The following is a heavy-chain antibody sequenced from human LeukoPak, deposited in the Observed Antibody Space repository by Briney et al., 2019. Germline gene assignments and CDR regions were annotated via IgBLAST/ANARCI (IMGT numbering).Heavy chain of an antibody. CDR1: GYTFSDYY. CDR2: ISPDSGGT. V-gene: IGHV1-2*02. J-gene: IGHJ3*02. Sequence: ASVKVSCKASGYTFSDYYMHWVRQAPGQGLEWMGWISPDSGGTNSAQKFQGRVTMTRDTSISTAYMELSRLRSDDTAVYYCARDHGTIFGVVIKNAFDIWGQGTMVTVSS. D-gene: IGHD3-3*01. CDR3: ARDHGTIFGVVIKNAFDI.